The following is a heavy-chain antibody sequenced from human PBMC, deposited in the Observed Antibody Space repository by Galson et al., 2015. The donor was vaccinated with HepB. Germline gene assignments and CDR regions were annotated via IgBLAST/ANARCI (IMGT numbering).Heavy chain of an antibody. CDR2: IIPIFGTA. V-gene: IGHV1-69*13. CDR1: GGTFSTYA. Sequence: SVKVSCKASGGTFSTYAITWVRQAPGQGLEWMGGIIPIFGTAKYAQKFQGRVTIIADESTSTAYMELSSLRSEDTAVYYCARDPPVYCSGGSCYHGMDVWCQGTTVTVSS. J-gene: IGHJ6*02. D-gene: IGHD2-15*01. CDR3: ARDPPVYCSGGSCYHGMDV.